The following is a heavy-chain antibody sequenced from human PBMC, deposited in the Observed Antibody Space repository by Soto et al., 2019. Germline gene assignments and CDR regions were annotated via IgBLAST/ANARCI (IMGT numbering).Heavy chain of an antibody. Sequence: SETLSLTCTVSGGSISSGGYYWSWIRQHPGKGLEWIGYINYSGSTNYNPSLKSRVTISVDTSKNQFSLKLSSVTAADTAVYYCARGVFYYYDSSGYRPLLRWFDPWGQGTLVTVSS. J-gene: IGHJ5*02. CDR3: ARGVFYYYDSSGYRPLLRWFDP. CDR2: INYSGST. D-gene: IGHD3-22*01. CDR1: GGSISSGGYY. V-gene: IGHV4-31*03.